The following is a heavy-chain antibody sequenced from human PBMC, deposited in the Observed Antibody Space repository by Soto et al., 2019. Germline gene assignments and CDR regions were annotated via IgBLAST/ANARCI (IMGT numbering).Heavy chain of an antibody. Sequence: QLQLQESGPGLVKPSTTLSLTCNVSGGSMGTPNSTWAWTAQPPGKGLEWIGSIYYSGTTYYSPFLKSRVAISADTSKNQFSLVLDSVAAADTAVYFCAAVVPAARVDYWGQGALITVSS. D-gene: IGHD6-25*01. CDR1: GGSMGTPNST. CDR3: AAVVPAARVDY. J-gene: IGHJ4*02. V-gene: IGHV4-39*01. CDR2: IYYSGTT.